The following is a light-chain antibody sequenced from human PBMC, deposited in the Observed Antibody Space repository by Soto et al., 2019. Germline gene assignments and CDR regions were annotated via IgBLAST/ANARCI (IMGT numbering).Light chain of an antibody. Sequence: QLVLTQPPSVSGAPGQRVTISCTGTSSNTGAGYNVHWYQQLPGTAPKLIIYSNNNRPSGVPDRFSGSKSGTSASLAITGLQAEDEADYYCCSYAGSSISWVFGGGTKLTVL. J-gene: IGLJ3*02. CDR1: SSNTGAGYN. V-gene: IGLV1-40*01. CDR2: SNN. CDR3: CSYAGSSISWV.